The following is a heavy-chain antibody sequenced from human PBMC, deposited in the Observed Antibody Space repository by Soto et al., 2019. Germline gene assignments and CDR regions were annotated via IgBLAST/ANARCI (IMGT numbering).Heavy chain of an antibody. V-gene: IGHV3-23*01. D-gene: IGHD6-13*01. Sequence: PGGSLRPSCAASGFTFSSYAMRWVRQAPGKGLEWVSAISGSGGSTYYADSVKGRFTISRDNSKNTLYLQMNSLRAEDTAVYYCAKENGYSSSWFEFDYWGQGTLVTVSS. CDR2: ISGSGGST. CDR1: GFTFSSYA. CDR3: AKENGYSSSWFEFDY. J-gene: IGHJ4*02.